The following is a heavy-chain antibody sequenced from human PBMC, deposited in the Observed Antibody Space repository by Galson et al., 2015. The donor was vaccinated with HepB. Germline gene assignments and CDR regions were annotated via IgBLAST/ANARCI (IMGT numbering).Heavy chain of an antibody. Sequence: SLRLSCAVSGFSVSSNYMTWVRQAPGKGLECVAHIYSGGNTYYADSVKGRFTVSRDNSKNTLYLQMNSLRAEDAAVYYCARDLVVVVRASNALDVWGQGTMVTVSS. CDR1: GFSVSSNY. CDR3: ARDLVVVVRASNALDV. V-gene: IGHV3-53*01. CDR2: IYSGGNT. D-gene: IGHD2-15*01. J-gene: IGHJ3*01.